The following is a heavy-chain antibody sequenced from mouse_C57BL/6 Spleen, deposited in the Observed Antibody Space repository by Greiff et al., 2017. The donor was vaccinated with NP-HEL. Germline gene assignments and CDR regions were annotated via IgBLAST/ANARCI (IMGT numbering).Heavy chain of an antibody. CDR2: IHPNSGST. Sequence: VQLQQPGAELVKPGASVKLSCKASGYTFTSYWMHWVKQRPGQGLEWIGMIHPNSGSTNYNEKFKSEATLTVDKSSSTAYMQLSSLTSEDSAVYYCARSGGPYYFDYWGQGTTLTVSS. J-gene: IGHJ2*01. CDR1: GYTFTSYW. V-gene: IGHV1-64*01. D-gene: IGHD3-2*02. CDR3: ARSGGPYYFDY.